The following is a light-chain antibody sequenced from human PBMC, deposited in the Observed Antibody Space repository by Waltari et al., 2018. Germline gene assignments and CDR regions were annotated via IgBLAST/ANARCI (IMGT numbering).Light chain of an antibody. CDR2: TAS. V-gene: IGKV1-39*01. J-gene: IGKJ1*01. CDR3: QQSSSTPPWT. CDR1: QTISSY. Sequence: DIQMTQSPSSLSASVGDRVTITCRASQTISSYLNWYQQQPGKAPHLLIYTASSLQSGVPSRLSGSGSGTDFTLTISSLQPEDFATYYCQQSSSTPPWTFGEGTKVEIK.